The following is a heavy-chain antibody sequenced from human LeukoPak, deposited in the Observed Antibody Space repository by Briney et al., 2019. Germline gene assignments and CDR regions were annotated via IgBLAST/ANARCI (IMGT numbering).Heavy chain of an antibody. CDR1: GDSISSYY. Sequence: KPSETLSLTCTVSGDSISSYYWSWIRQPPGKGLEWIGHISDSGTTNYNPSLKSRVTISVGTSKSQFSLKLTSVTAADAAVYFCATADGGWYFDSWGQGTLVTVSS. CDR3: ATADGGWYFDS. D-gene: IGHD2-15*01. V-gene: IGHV4-59*01. CDR2: ISDSGTT. J-gene: IGHJ4*02.